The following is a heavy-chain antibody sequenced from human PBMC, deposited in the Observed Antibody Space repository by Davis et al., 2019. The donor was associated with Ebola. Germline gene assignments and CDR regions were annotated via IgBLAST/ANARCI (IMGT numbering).Heavy chain of an antibody. D-gene: IGHD3-10*01. CDR1: GYSISSGYY. J-gene: IGHJ4*02. V-gene: IGHV4-38-2*02. Sequence: PSETLSLTCTVSGYSISSGYYWGWIRQPPGKGLEWIGSIYHSGSTNYNPSLKSRVTISVDTSKNQFSLKLSSVTAADTAVYYCARGITMVRGVPYYFDYWGQGTLVTVSS. CDR2: IYHSGST. CDR3: ARGITMVRGVPYYFDY.